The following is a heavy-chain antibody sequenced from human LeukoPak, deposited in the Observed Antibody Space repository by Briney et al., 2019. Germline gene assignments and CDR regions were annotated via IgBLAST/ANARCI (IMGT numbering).Heavy chain of an antibody. CDR3: ATGYSGYGYYFDY. J-gene: IGHJ4*02. CDR2: ISSSSSTI. D-gene: IGHD5-12*01. CDR1: GITFSSYS. V-gene: IGHV3-48*04. Sequence: GGSLRLSCAASGITFSSYSMNWGRQAPGKGLEWISYISSSSSTIYYADSVKGRFTISRDNAKNSLYLQMNSLRAEDTAVYYCATGYSGYGYYFDYWGQGTLVTVSS.